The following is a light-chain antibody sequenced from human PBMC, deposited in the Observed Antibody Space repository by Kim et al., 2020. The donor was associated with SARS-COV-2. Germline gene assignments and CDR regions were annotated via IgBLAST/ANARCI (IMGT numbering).Light chain of an antibody. CDR3: QAWDSSIVV. J-gene: IGLJ2*01. V-gene: IGLV3-1*01. CDR2: EDS. Sequence: SYELTQPPSVSVSPGQTASITCSGDKLGDKYVCWYQQKPGQSPVMVIYEDSKRRSGIPERFSGSNSGNTATLTISGTQATDEADYYCQAWDSSIVVFGGGTQLTVL. CDR1: KLGDKY.